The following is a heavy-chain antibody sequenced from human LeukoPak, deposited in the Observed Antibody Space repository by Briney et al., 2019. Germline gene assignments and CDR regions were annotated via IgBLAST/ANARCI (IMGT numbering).Heavy chain of an antibody. V-gene: IGHV4-59*01. J-gene: IGHJ3*02. Sequence: PSETLSLTCTVSGGSISSYYWSWIRQPPGKGLEWIGYIYCSGSTNYNPSLKSRVTISVDTSKNQFSLKLSSVTAADTAVYYCALVGASDAFDIWGQGTMVTVSS. CDR3: ALVGASDAFDI. D-gene: IGHD1-26*01. CDR1: GGSISSYY. CDR2: IYCSGST.